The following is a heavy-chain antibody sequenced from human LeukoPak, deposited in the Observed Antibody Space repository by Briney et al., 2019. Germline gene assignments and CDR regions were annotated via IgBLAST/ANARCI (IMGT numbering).Heavy chain of an antibody. V-gene: IGHV3-30*04. D-gene: IGHD6-19*01. CDR2: ISYDGSNK. J-gene: IGHJ4*02. CDR3: ARDPIAVAGTGRYFDY. Sequence: LGGSLRLSCAASGFTFSSYAMHWVRQAPGKGLEWVAVISYDGSNKYYADSVKGRFTISRDNSKNTLYLQMNSLRAEDTAVYYCARDPIAVAGTGRYFDYWGQGTLVTVSS. CDR1: GFTFSSYA.